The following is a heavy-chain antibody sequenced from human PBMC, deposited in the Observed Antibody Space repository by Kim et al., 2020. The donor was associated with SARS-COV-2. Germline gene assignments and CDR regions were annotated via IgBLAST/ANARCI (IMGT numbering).Heavy chain of an antibody. V-gene: IGHV7-4-1*02. D-gene: IGHD3-10*01. CDR2: INTNTGNP. Sequence: ASVKVSCKASGYTFTSYAMNWVRQAPGQGLEWMGWINTNTGNPTYAQGFTGRFVFSLDTSVSTAYLQISSLKAEDTAVYYCARAGLTMVRGVISSFGYWGQGTLVTVSS. CDR3: ARAGLTMVRGVISSFGY. CDR1: GYTFTSYA. J-gene: IGHJ4*02.